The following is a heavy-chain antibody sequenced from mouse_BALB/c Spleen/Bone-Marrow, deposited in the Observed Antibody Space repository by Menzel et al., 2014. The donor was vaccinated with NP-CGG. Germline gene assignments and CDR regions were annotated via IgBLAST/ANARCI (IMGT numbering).Heavy chain of an antibody. CDR2: INPYNGGT. CDR3: ARPGRYDGAWFAY. CDR1: GYSFTVYT. D-gene: IGHD2-14*01. V-gene: IGHV1-18*01. Sequence: VQLQQSGPELVKPGASMKISCKASGYSFTVYTMNWVRQSHGKNLEWIGLINPYNGGTIYNQKFKGKATLTVDKSSSTAYMELLSLTSEDSAVYYCARPGRYDGAWFAYWGRGTLVTVSA. J-gene: IGHJ3*01.